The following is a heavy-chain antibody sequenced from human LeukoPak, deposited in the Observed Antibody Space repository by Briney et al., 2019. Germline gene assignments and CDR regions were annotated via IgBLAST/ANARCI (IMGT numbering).Heavy chain of an antibody. CDR3: ARDNSHGVSEGYYYMDV. J-gene: IGHJ6*03. CDR2: IIPIFGTA. V-gene: IGHV1-69*06. CDR1: GGTFSSYA. Sequence: SVKVSCKASGGTFSSYAISRVRQAPGQGLEWMGRIIPIFGTANYAQEFQGRVTITADKSTSTAYMELSSLRSEDTAVYYCARDNSHGVSEGYYYMDVWGKGTTVTVSS. D-gene: IGHD3-10*01.